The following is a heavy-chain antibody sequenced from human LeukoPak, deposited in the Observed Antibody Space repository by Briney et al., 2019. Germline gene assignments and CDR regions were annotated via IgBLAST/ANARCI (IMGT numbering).Heavy chain of an antibody. CDR3: ARDLGVAARIPRGYYYYMDV. J-gene: IGHJ6*03. D-gene: IGHD6-6*01. CDR2: IKQDGSET. CDR1: GFTFSSYW. Sequence: GGSLRLSCAASGFTFSSYWMSWVRQAPGKGLEWVANIKQDGSETYYVDSVKGRFTISRDNAKNSLYLQMYSLRAEDTAVYYCARDLGVAARIPRGYYYYMDVWGKGTTVTVSS. V-gene: IGHV3-7*01.